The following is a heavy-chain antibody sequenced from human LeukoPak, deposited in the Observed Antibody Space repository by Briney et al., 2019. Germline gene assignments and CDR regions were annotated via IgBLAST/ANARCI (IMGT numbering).Heavy chain of an antibody. CDR1: GFTFSSYA. CDR2: ISYDGSNK. J-gene: IGHJ4*02. CDR3: HLWGGYDADY. Sequence: GGSLRLSCAASGFTFSSYAMHWVRQAPGKGLEWVAVISYDGSNKYYADSVKGRFTISRDNSKNTLYLQMNSLRAEDTAVYYCHLWGGYDADYWGQGTLVTVS. D-gene: IGHD3-3*01. V-gene: IGHV3-30-3*01.